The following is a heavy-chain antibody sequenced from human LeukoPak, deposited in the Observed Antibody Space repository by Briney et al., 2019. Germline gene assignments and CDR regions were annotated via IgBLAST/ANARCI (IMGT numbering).Heavy chain of an antibody. V-gene: IGHV4-39*01. CDR2: IYYSGST. CDR3: ARHGGSSWYIVDY. CDR1: GGSISSSSYY. D-gene: IGHD6-13*01. Sequence: SETLSLTCTVSGGSISSSSYYWGWIRQPPGTGLEWIGSIYYSGSTYYNPSLKSRVTISVDTSKNQFSLKLSSVTAADTAVYYCARHGGSSWYIVDYWGQGTLVTVSS. J-gene: IGHJ4*02.